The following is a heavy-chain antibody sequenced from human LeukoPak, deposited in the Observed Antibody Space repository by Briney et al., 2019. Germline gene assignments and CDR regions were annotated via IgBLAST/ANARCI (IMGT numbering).Heavy chain of an antibody. Sequence: GGSLRLSWAASGFIFSSYWMHWGRQGPGKGLVWVAHINDDGTTTGYAEFAEGRFTISRDNAKNTLYLHISRLRAEDTALYYCTRGGYYYDISGYFPHSFDSWGQGTLVTVSS. D-gene: IGHD3-22*01. J-gene: IGHJ4*02. CDR1: GFIFSSYW. CDR3: TRGGYYYDISGYFPHSFDS. V-gene: IGHV3-74*01. CDR2: INDDGTTT.